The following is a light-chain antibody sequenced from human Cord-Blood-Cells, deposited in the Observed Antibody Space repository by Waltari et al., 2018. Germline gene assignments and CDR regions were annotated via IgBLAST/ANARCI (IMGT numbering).Light chain of an antibody. V-gene: IGKV3-11*01. CDR2: DAS. J-gene: IGKJ2*01. CDR1: QSVSSY. CDR3: QQRSNWYT. Sequence: EIVLTQSPATLSLSPGEIATPSCRASQSVSSYLAWYQQKPGQAPRLLIYDASNRATGIPARFSGSGSGTDFTLTISSLEPEDFAVYYCQQRSNWYTFGQGTKLEIK.